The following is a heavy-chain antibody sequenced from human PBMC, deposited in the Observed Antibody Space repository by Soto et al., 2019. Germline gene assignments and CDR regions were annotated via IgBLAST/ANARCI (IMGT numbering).Heavy chain of an antibody. J-gene: IGHJ4*02. CDR3: SRCDSDWFFK. CDR1: GFTFGASA. Sequence: GGSLRLSCAASGFTFGASALHWVRQASGKGLEWLGRIGSKGEPYATTYAASVKGRFTISRDDSKKTAYLQMNSLESEDTAVNYCSRCDSDWFFKWGLGTLLTVSS. D-gene: IGHD3-9*01. CDR2: IGSKGEPYAT. V-gene: IGHV3-73*01.